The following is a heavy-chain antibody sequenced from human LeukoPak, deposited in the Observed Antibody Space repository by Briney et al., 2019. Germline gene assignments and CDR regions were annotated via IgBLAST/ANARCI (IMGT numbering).Heavy chain of an antibody. CDR3: ARAGSYRLTTTL. CDR2: ISYSGST. Sequence: SETRSLTCAVAGGSISPYYWMWIRQPPGKGLEWIGYISYSGSTSFNPSLKSRVTISLDTSTNQVSLKLSSVTAADAAVYYCARAGSYRLTTTLWGQGTLVTVSS. V-gene: IGHV4-59*01. D-gene: IGHD4-17*01. CDR1: GGSISPYY. J-gene: IGHJ4*02.